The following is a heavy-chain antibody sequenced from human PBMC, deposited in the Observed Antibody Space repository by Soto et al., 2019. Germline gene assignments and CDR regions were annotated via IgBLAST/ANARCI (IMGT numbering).Heavy chain of an antibody. J-gene: IGHJ4*02. D-gene: IGHD5-12*01. V-gene: IGHV2-26*01. Sequence: SGPTLVNPTETLTLTCAVSGFSPRDSKVGVSWIRQPPGKALEWLAHIFSNDEKSYSTSLKSRLTISKDTSKSQVVLTMTNMDPVDTATYYCARISRDGYNYLDYWGQGALVTVSS. CDR2: IFSNDEK. CDR3: ARISRDGYNYLDY. CDR1: GFSPRDSKVG.